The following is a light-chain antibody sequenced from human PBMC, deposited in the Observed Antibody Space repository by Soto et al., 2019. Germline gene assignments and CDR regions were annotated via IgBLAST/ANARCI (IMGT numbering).Light chain of an antibody. CDR2: EAL. CDR1: SSNIGGYNV. V-gene: IGLV2-23*01. J-gene: IGLJ1*01. Sequence: QSALTQPASVSGSPGQSVSISCSGTSSNIGGYNVISWYQQHRGTATTVIICEALKPSSGVANRFSCSISGTAAFLTSSGLQADEAADYCCCSYVGATGYVFGGGTKLTVL. CDR3: CSYVGATGYV.